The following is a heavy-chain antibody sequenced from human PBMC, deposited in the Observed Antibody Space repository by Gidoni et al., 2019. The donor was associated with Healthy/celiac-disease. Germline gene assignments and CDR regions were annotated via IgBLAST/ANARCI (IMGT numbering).Heavy chain of an antibody. CDR2: ISYDGSNQ. CDR3: AKDAYYDSSGYADY. V-gene: IGHV3-30*18. D-gene: IGHD3-22*01. CDR1: GFTFSSYG. Sequence: QVQLVASGGGVVQPGRSLRLSCAASGFTFSSYGMHGVRQAPGKGLEWVAIISYDGSNQYYADAVKGRFTISRDNSKNTLYLQMNSLRAEDTAVYYCAKDAYYDSSGYADYWGQGTLVTVSS. J-gene: IGHJ4*02.